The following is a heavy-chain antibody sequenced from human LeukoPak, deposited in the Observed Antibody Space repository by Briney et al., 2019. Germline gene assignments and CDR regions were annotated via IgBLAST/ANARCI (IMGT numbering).Heavy chain of an antibody. CDR2: IWYDGSNK. D-gene: IGHD3-10*01. V-gene: IGHV3-33*01. J-gene: IGHJ4*02. CDR1: GFTFSSYG. Sequence: GGSLRLSCAASGFTFSSYGMHWVRQAPGKGLEWVAVIWYDGSNKYYADSVKGRFTISRDNSKNTLYLQMNSLRAEDTAVYYCARDPSLYFGSHPGNYFDYWGQGTLVTVSS. CDR3: ARDPSLYFGSHPGNYFDY.